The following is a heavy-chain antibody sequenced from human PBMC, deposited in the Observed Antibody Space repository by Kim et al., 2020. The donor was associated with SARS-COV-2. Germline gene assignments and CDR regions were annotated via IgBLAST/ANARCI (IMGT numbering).Heavy chain of an antibody. CDR1: GFTFSSYW. CDR3: ARGTVVVPAAPGHDY. J-gene: IGHJ4*02. V-gene: IGHV3-7*01. Sequence: GGSLRLSCAASGFTFSSYWMSWVRQAPGKGLEWVANIKQDGSEKYDVDSVKGRLTISRDNAKNSLYLQMNSLRAEDTAVYYCARGTVVVPAAPGHDYWGQGTLVTVSS. D-gene: IGHD2-2*01. CDR2: IKQDGSEK.